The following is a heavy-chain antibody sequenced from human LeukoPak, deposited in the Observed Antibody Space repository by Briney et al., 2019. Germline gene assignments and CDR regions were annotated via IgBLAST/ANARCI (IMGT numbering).Heavy chain of an antibody. CDR1: GFTFSSYA. J-gene: IGHJ4*02. CDR2: ISGSGGST. D-gene: IGHD3-10*01. CDR3: ARGGVDYYGSGTYYLMYYFDY. V-gene: IGHV3-23*01. Sequence: GGSLRLSCAASGFTFSSYAMSWVRQAPGKGLEWVSAISGSGGSTYYADSVKGRFTISRDDPHNTLYLQMNSLRAEDTAVYFCARGGVDYYGSGTYYLMYYFDYWGQGALVTVSS.